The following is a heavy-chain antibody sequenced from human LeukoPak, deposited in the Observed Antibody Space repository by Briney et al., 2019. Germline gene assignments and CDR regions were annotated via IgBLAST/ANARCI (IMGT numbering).Heavy chain of an antibody. J-gene: IGHJ4*02. Sequence: GGSLRLSCAASGFTFSSSAMSWVRQAPGKGLEWVSLISGSGRDTYYADSVKGRFTISRDNSKNTLYLQLNSLRAEDTAIYYCARDEKDAPLWYRGQGILVFVSS. CDR1: GFTFSSSA. CDR2: ISGSGRDT. D-gene: IGHD2-15*01. CDR3: ARDEKDAPLWY. V-gene: IGHV3-23*01.